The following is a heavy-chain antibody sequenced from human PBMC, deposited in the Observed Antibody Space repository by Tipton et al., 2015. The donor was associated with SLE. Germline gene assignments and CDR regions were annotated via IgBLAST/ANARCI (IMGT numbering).Heavy chain of an antibody. D-gene: IGHD3-10*01. J-gene: IGHJ4*02. CDR1: GFTFSSYG. Sequence: SLRLSCAASGFTFSSYGMHWVRQAPGKGLEWVAVIWYDGSNKYYADSVKGRFTISRDNSKNTLYLQMNSLQAEDTALYYCAKDTGRGFFDYWGQGTLVTVSS. CDR2: IWYDGSNK. V-gene: IGHV3-33*06. CDR3: AKDTGRGFFDY.